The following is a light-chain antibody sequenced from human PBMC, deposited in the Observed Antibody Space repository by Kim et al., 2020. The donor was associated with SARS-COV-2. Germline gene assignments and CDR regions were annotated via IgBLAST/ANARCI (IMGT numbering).Light chain of an antibody. Sequence: EIVMTQSPATLSVSPGERATLSCRASQSVKNNLAWYQQKPGQSPRLLIYGASTRATGIPARFSGGGSGTEFTLTISSLQSEDFALYYCQQYDNWPPFTFGPGTKVDIK. CDR1: QSVKNN. J-gene: IGKJ3*01. CDR2: GAS. V-gene: IGKV3D-15*01. CDR3: QQYDNWPPFT.